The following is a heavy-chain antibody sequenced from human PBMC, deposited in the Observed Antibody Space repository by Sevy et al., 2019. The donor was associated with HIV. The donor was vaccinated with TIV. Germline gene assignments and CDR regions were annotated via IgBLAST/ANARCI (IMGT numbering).Heavy chain of an antibody. Sequence: GGSLRLSCAASGFTFSSYAMSWVRQAPGKGLEWVSAISGSGGSTYYADSVKGRFTISRDNSKNTLYLQMNSLRAEDTGVYYCAKVKRIAVAGRSYFDYWGQGTLVTVSS. CDR3: AKVKRIAVAGRSYFDY. V-gene: IGHV3-23*01. D-gene: IGHD6-19*01. CDR1: GFTFSSYA. J-gene: IGHJ4*02. CDR2: ISGSGGST.